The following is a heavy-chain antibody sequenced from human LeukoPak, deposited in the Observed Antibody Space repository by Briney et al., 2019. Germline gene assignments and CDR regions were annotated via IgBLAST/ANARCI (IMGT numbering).Heavy chain of an antibody. CDR2: IIPIFGTA. D-gene: IGHD1-26*01. CDR3: ARVRSGNYYWDY. Sequence: SVKVSCKASGGTFSSYAISWVRQAPGQGLEWMGGIIPIFGTANYAQKFQGRVTITTDESTSTAYMELRSLRSDDTAVYYCARVRSGNYYWDYWGQGTLVTVSS. CDR1: GGTFSSYA. V-gene: IGHV1-69*05. J-gene: IGHJ4*02.